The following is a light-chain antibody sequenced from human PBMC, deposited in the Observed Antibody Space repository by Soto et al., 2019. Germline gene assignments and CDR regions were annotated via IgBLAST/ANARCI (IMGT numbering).Light chain of an antibody. J-gene: IGKJ4*01. CDR1: QSVYSN. CDR2: GAS. V-gene: IGKV3D-15*01. Sequence: IVMTRSPATLSVSPVERATLSCMASQSVYSNLAWYQQKPGQAPRLLIFGASTRATGIPARFSGSGSGTEFTLAISSLQSEDFAVYYCQQYNNWPPLTFGGGTKVDI. CDR3: QQYNNWPPLT.